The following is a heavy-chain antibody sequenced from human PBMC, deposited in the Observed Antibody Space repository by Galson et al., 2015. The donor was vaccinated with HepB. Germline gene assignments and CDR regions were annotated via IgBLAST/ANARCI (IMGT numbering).Heavy chain of an antibody. CDR3: ARVAMPDKNSGYYGMDV. J-gene: IGHJ6*02. CDR1: GYTFTGYY. D-gene: IGHD2-2*01. Sequence: SVKVSCKASGYTFTGYYMHWVRQAPGQGLEWMGWINPNSGGTNYAQKFQGWVTMTRDTSISTAYMELSRLRSDDTAVYYCARVAMPDKNSGYYGMDVWGQGTTVTVSS. V-gene: IGHV1-2*04. CDR2: INPNSGGT.